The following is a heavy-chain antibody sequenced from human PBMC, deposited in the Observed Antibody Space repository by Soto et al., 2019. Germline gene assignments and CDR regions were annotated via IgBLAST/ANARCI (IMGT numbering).Heavy chain of an antibody. J-gene: IGHJ4*02. CDR1: GFTFSSYG. CDR3: ARDPRRFTSCLDY. Sequence: GSLRLSCAASGFTFSSYGMHWVRQAPGKGLEWVAVIWYDGSNKYYADSVKGRFTISRDNSKNTLYLQMNSLRAEDTAVYYCARDPRRFTSCLDYWGQGTLVT. D-gene: IGHD2-2*01. CDR2: IWYDGSNK. V-gene: IGHV3-33*01.